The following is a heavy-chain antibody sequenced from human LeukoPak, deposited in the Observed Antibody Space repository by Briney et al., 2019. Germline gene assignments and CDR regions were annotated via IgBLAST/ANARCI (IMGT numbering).Heavy chain of an antibody. CDR3: AREGNDYVWGTTAMDV. D-gene: IGHD3-16*01. CDR1: GFTFSSYD. Sequence: GGSLRLSCAASGFTFSSYDMHWVRQATGKGLEWVSAIGTAGDTYYPGSVKGRFTISRENAKNSLYLQMNSLRAGDTAVYYCAREGNDYVWGTTAMDVWGKGTTVTVSS. J-gene: IGHJ6*04. V-gene: IGHV3-13*01. CDR2: IGTAGDT.